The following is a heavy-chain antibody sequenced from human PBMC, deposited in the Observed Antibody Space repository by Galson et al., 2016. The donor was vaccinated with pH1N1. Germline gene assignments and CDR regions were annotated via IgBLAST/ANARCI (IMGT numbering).Heavy chain of an antibody. Sequence: SLRLSCAASGFIFNSYAMSWVRQAPGKGLEWVSIISGSGGSTKYADSVKGRLTISRDNPKNTLYLQLTSLSSEDTAIYYGARAGRLLGPYHYYAMDVWGQGTTVTVSS. V-gene: IGHV3-23*01. J-gene: IGHJ6*02. CDR1: GFIFNSYA. D-gene: IGHD6-25*01. CDR2: ISGSGGST. CDR3: ARAGRLLGPYHYYAMDV.